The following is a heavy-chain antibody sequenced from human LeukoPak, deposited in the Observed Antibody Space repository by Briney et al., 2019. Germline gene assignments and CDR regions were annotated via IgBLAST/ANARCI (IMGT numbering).Heavy chain of an antibody. CDR3: ARDVSAGGTNWFDR. Sequence: ASVKVSCKASGYTFTGYYIHWVRQAPGQGLEWMGWINPNSGGPNYAQKFQGRVTMTRDTSISTAYMEMSRLRSDDTAVYYCARDVSAGGTNWFDRWGQGTLVTVSS. D-gene: IGHD3-16*01. CDR2: INPNSGGP. CDR1: GYTFTGYY. J-gene: IGHJ5*02. V-gene: IGHV1-2*02.